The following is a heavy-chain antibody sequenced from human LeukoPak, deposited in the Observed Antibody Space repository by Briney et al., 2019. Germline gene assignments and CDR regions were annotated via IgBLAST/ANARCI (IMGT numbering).Heavy chain of an antibody. CDR1: GFTFSSYA. J-gene: IGHJ4*02. V-gene: IGHV3-23*01. Sequence: GGSLRLSCAASGFTFSSYAMSWVRQAPGKGLEWISGISGSGASTYYADSVKGRFTISRDDSRNTLYLQTNSLRGDDTAVYYCAKDVGKWESLHFFDYWGQGTLVTVSS. CDR3: AKDVGKWESLHFFDY. CDR2: ISGSGAST. D-gene: IGHD1-26*01.